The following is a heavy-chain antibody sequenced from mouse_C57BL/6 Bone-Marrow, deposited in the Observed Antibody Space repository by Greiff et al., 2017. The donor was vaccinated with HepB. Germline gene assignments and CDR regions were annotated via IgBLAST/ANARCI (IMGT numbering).Heavy chain of an antibody. CDR3: ARGSYYYYDRSWFAY. D-gene: IGHD2-4*01. J-gene: IGHJ3*01. CDR2: INPSSGYT. CDR1: GYTFTSYT. V-gene: IGHV1-4*01. Sequence: QVQLKESGAELARPGASVKMSCTASGYTFTSYTMHWVNQRPGQGLEWIGYINPSSGYTKYNQKFKDKATLTADKYSSTAYMQLSSLTSEDSAVYYCARGSYYYYDRSWFAYWGQGTLVTVSA.